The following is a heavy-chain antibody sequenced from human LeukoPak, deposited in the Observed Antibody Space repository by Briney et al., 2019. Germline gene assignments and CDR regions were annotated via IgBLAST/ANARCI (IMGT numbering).Heavy chain of an antibody. V-gene: IGHV1-2*02. D-gene: IGHD6-13*01. CDR3: ARDSTSSSWYRRRRFDP. J-gene: IGHJ5*02. CDR2: INPNSGGT. Sequence: GASVKVSCKASGYTFSGYYMHWVRQAPGQGLEWMGWINPNSGGTNYAQKFQGRVTMTRDTSISTAYMEMSRLRSDDTAVYYCARDSTSSSWYRRRRFDPWGQGTLVTVSS. CDR1: GYTFSGYY.